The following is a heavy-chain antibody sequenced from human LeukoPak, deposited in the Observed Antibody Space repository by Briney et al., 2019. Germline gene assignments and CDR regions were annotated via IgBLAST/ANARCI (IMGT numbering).Heavy chain of an antibody. J-gene: IGHJ4*02. CDR1: GYSFTTYW. D-gene: IGHD5-18*01. V-gene: IGHV5-51*01. CDR2: IYPGDSDT. Sequence: GESLKISCKGSGYSFTTYWIGWGRQMPGKGLEWMGIIYPGDSDTRYSPSFQGQVTISADKSISTAYLQWRSLEASATVMYYCARPVRGYSYGYGYWGQGTLVTVSS. CDR3: ARPVRGYSYGYGY.